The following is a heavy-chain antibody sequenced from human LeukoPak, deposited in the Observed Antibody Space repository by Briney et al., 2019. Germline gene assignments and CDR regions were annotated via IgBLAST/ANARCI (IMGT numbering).Heavy chain of an antibody. CDR2: ISAYNGNT. V-gene: IGHV1-18*01. D-gene: IGHD3-9*01. CDR3: ARGARLVSKSYGMDV. CDR1: GYTFTSYG. Sequence: ASVKVSCKASGYTFTSYGISWVRQAPGQGLEWMGWISAYNGNTNYAQKLQGRVTMTTDTSTSTAYMELRSLRSGDTAVYYCARGARLVSKSYGMDVWGQGTTVTVSS. J-gene: IGHJ6*02.